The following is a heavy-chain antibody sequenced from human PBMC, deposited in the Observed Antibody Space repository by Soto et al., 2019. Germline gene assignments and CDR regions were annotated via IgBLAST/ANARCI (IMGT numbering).Heavy chain of an antibody. CDR1: VGSISGSY. CDR2: VYYTGST. Sequence: SETLSLTCSVSVGSISGSYWSWIRQSPGKGLEWLGYVYYTGSTNYSPSLRSRVSISVDTSKNEFSLRLSSVTAADTAVYFCARSVAAPGAHIDYWGQGTQFTVSS. V-gene: IGHV4-59*01. J-gene: IGHJ4*02. CDR3: ARSVAAPGAHIDY. D-gene: IGHD6-13*01.